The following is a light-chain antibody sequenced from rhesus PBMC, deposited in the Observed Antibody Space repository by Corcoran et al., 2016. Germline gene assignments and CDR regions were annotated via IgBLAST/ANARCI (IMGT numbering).Light chain of an antibody. J-gene: IGKJ1*01. Sequence: EIVMTQSPATLSLSPGETATLSCRASETIGTYLAWYHQKPGQAPKLLVHGAYFRATGIPDRFIGSGSKTEFTLTINSLEPEDFVIYRCQQYNDLLLTFGQGTKVEIK. CDR3: QQYNDLLLT. V-gene: IGKV3-40*03. CDR1: ETIGTY. CDR2: GAY.